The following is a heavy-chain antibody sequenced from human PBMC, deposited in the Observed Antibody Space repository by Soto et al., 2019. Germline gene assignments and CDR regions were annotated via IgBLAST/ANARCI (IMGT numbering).Heavy chain of an antibody. CDR3: ASLGKTYYDILTGYSAYYFDY. CDR1: GESFSGYI. CDR2: INHSGSA. J-gene: IGHJ4*02. Sequence: ASETLSLTCAVYGESFSGYIWTWIRQTPGKGLQWIGQINHSGSAYYNPSLKSRVTISVHTSNSQFSLELSSVTAADTAVYYCASLGKTYYDILTGYSAYYFDYWGQGTLVTVSS. V-gene: IGHV4-34*01. D-gene: IGHD3-9*01.